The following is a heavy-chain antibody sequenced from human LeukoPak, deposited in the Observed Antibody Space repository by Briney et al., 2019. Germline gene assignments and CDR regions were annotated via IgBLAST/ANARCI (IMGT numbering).Heavy chain of an antibody. D-gene: IGHD3-22*01. Sequence: ASVKVSCKASGYTFTNYYIHWVRQAPGQGLEWMGLINPGGDNTDYAQNFQGRVTMTRDTSISTAYMELSRLRSDDTAVYYCARDQYYDSKGWFDPWGQGTLVTVSS. J-gene: IGHJ5*02. CDR1: GYTFTNYY. CDR2: INPGGDNT. V-gene: IGHV1-46*01. CDR3: ARDQYYDSKGWFDP.